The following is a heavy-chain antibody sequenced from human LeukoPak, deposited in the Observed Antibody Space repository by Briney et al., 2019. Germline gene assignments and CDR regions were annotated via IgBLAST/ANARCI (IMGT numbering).Heavy chain of an antibody. J-gene: IGHJ4*02. V-gene: IGHV1-8*01. Sequence: ASVKVSCKASGYTFTSYDISWVRQATGQGLEWMGWMNPNSGNTGYAQKFQGRVTMTRNTSISTAYMELSSLRSEDTAVYYCARGIHSSGWYYFDYWGQGTLVTVSS. D-gene: IGHD6-19*01. CDR3: ARGIHSSGWYYFDY. CDR1: GYTFTSYD. CDR2: MNPNSGNT.